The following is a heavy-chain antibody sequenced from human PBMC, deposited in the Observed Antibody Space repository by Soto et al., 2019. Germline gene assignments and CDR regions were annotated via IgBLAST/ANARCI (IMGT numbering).Heavy chain of an antibody. J-gene: IGHJ4*02. CDR1: GFTFSSYW. Sequence: EVQLVESGGGLVQPGGSLRLSCAASGFTFSSYWMSWVRQAPGKGLEWVANIKQDGSEKYYVDSVKGRFTISRDNAKNSLYLQKNSLRAEDTAVYYCAREEQDGITFGGVIVNWGQGTLVTVSS. V-gene: IGHV3-7*01. CDR2: IKQDGSEK. CDR3: AREEQDGITFGGVIVN. D-gene: IGHD3-16*02.